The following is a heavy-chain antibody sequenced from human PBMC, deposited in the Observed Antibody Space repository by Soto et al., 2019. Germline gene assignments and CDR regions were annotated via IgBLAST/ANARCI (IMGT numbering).Heavy chain of an antibody. CDR3: ARDGSGSPHTSYYYGMDV. D-gene: IGHD1-26*01. V-gene: IGHV3-33*01. CDR2: IWYDGSNK. J-gene: IGHJ6*02. CDR1: GFTFSSYG. Sequence: QVQLVESGGGVVQPGRSLRLSCVASGFTFSSYGMHWVRQAPGKGLEWVAVIWYDGSNKYYADSVKGRFTISRDNSKNTLYLQMNSLRAEDTAVYYCARDGSGSPHTSYYYGMDVWGQGTTVTVSS.